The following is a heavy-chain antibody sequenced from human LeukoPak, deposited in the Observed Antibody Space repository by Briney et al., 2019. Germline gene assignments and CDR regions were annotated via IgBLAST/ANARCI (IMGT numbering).Heavy chain of an antibody. D-gene: IGHD6-19*01. CDR2: IRNRVYGGST. J-gene: IGHJ4*02. V-gene: IGHV3-49*03. CDR3: TRDRRAQSSGWYVPDFDC. Sequence: SVRLSCTTSGFTFRDYAMSWFRQAPGKGLEWVAFIRNRVYGGSTEYAASVKGRFTISRDDSKSIAYLQINSLKIEDTAIYYCTRDRRAQSSGWYVPDFDCWGQGTLVTVSS. CDR1: GFTFRDYA.